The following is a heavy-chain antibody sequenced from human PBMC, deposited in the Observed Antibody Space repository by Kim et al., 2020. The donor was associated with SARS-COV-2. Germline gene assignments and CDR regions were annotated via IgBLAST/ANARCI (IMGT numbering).Heavy chain of an antibody. V-gene: IGHV3-53*04. D-gene: IGHD6-13*01. CDR1: GFTVSSYD. Sequence: GGSLRLSCAASGFTVSSYDMSWVRQAPGKGLEWVSVIYSSGSTYYAASVEGGFTIARHNSTNTMYIHMKSLIAEDTAVYYCAGDLAAGAAGTLRPYYYFGLDPWGQGTTVTVSS. CDR2: IYSSGST. CDR3: AGDLAAGAAGTLRPYYYFGLDP. J-gene: IGHJ6*02.